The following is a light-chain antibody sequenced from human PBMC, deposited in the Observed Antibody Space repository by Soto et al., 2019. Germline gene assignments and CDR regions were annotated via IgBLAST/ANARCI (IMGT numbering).Light chain of an antibody. CDR3: SSKSDSSTLFV. J-gene: IGLJ1*01. V-gene: IGLV2-14*01. CDR2: EVT. Sequence: QSALTQPASVSGSPGQSITISCTGTSSDVGAYNYVSWYQHHPGKVPKLLIYEVTNRPSGVSDRFSGSKSGNTASLTISGLQAEDEADHYCSSKSDSSTLFVFGTGTKVTVL. CDR1: SSDVGAYNY.